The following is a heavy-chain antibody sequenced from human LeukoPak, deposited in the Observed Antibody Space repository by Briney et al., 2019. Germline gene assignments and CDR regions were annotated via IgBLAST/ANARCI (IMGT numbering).Heavy chain of an antibody. D-gene: IGHD4-17*01. CDR3: ARQPYGDYLGWFDP. CDR2: IHYSGST. CDR1: GGSISSSSYY. V-gene: IGHV4-39*01. J-gene: IGHJ5*02. Sequence: SETLSLTCTVSGGSISSSSYYWGWIRQPPGKGLEWIGTIHYSGSTNYNPSLKSRVTISVDTSKNQFSLKLSSVTAADTAVYYCARQPYGDYLGWFDPWGQGTLVTVSS.